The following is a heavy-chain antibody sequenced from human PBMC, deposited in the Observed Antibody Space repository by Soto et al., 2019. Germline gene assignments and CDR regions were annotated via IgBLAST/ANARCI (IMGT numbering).Heavy chain of an antibody. CDR1: GGSISSYY. CDR3: ARHFGIAARLRYFDY. D-gene: IGHD6-6*01. Sequence: SETLSLTCTVSGGSISSYYWSWIRQPPGKGLEWIGYIYYSGSTNYNPSLKSRVTISVDTSKNQFSLKLSSVTAADTAVYYCARHFGIAARLRYFDYWGQGTLVTVSS. CDR2: IYYSGST. J-gene: IGHJ4*02. V-gene: IGHV4-59*08.